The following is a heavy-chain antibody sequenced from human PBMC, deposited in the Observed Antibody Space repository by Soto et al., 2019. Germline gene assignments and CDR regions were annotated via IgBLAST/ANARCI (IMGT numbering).Heavy chain of an antibody. CDR3: ATAEWWRVEF. D-gene: IGHD2-15*01. CDR1: GFIFSRHY. V-gene: IGHV3-7*01. CDR2: IKPDGSES. J-gene: IGHJ4*02. Sequence: EVQLVESGGGLVQPGGSLRLSCVAYGFIFSRHYMTWVRQAPGKGLESVAKIKPDGSESYYVDSVRGRFTLSRDNTKNSLSLQMNSLRVEDTAVYYCATAEWWRVEFWGQGTLVTVSS.